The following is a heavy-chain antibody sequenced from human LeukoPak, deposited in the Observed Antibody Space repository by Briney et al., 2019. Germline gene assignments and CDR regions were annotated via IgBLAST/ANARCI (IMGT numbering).Heavy chain of an antibody. V-gene: IGHV1-24*01. CDR2: FDPEDGET. D-gene: IGHD2-8*01. J-gene: IGHJ3*02. Sequence: ASVKVSCKVSGYTLTELSMHWVRQAPGKGLEWMGGFDPEDGETIYAQKFQGRVTMTRDTSTSTVYMELTSLRSEDTAVYYCARDGLYCTNGVCSSDIWGQGTLVTVSS. CDR3: ARDGLYCTNGVCSSDI. CDR1: GYTLTELS.